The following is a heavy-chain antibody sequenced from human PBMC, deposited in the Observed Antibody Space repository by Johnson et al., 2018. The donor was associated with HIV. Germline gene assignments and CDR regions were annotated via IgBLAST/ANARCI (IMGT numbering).Heavy chain of an antibody. D-gene: IGHD1-26*01. V-gene: IGHV3-20*04. CDR2: INWNGGST. Sequence: VQLVESGGGVVQPGGSLRLSCVVSGFTFEDYGMSWVRQAPGKGLEWVSAINWNGGSTTYADSVKGRFIISRDNSKNTLYLQMSSLRAEDTAVYYCAREGAPSARDFGAFDIWGQGTMVTVSS. CDR3: AREGAPSARDFGAFDI. CDR1: GFTFEDYG. J-gene: IGHJ3*02.